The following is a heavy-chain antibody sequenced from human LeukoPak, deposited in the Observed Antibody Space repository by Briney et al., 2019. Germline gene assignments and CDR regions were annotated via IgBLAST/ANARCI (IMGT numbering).Heavy chain of an antibody. D-gene: IGHD2-15*01. CDR2: ISAYNGNT. Sequence: ASVKVSCKASGYTFTSYGISWVRQAPGQGLEWMGWISAYNGNTNYAQKLQGRVTMTTDTSTSTAYMELRSLRSDDTAVYYCARGGVIFCSGGSCYLTGYYFDYWGQGTLVTVSS. CDR3: ARGGVIFCSGGSCYLTGYYFDY. J-gene: IGHJ4*02. CDR1: GYTFTSYG. V-gene: IGHV1-18*01.